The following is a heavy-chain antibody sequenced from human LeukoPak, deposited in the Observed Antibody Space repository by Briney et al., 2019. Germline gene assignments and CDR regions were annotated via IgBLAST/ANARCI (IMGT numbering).Heavy chain of an antibody. Sequence: PSETLSLTCTVSGGSISSSSYYWGWIRQPPGKGLEWIGSIYHSGSTYYNPSLKSRVTISVDTSKNQFSLKLSSVTATDTAVYYCARLLERHWGQGTLVILSS. D-gene: IGHD1-1*01. V-gene: IGHV4-39*01. CDR1: GGSISSSSYY. J-gene: IGHJ1*01. CDR2: IYHSGST. CDR3: ARLLERH.